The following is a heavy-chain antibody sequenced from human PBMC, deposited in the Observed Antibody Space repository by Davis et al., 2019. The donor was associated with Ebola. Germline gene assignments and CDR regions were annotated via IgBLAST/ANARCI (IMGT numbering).Heavy chain of an antibody. CDR1: GYTFPSYG. Sequence: ASSVTVSCQASGYTFPSYGISWVRQAPGQGLEWMGWISAYNGNTNYAQKLQGRVTMTTDTSTSTAYMELRSLRSDDTAVYYCARVEGYCSSTRCYEVFDYWGQGTLVTVSS. V-gene: IGHV1-18*01. J-gene: IGHJ4*02. CDR3: ARVEGYCSSTRCYEVFDY. CDR2: ISAYNGNT. D-gene: IGHD2-2*01.